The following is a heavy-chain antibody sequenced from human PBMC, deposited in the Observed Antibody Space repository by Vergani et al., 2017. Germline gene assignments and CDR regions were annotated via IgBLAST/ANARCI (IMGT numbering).Heavy chain of an antibody. Sequence: EVQLLESGGRLVQPGGSLRLSCVASGFAFSRYAMSWVRQAPGKGLEWVSGLTASGSGISYADSVRGRFTISRDNSKNTLYLQMKSLRPEDTAVYYCAKEGGGYCSGGTCYPEYWGQGTLVIVSS. J-gene: IGHJ4*02. CDR3: AKEGGGYCSGGTCYPEY. CDR1: GFAFSRYA. CDR2: LTASGSGI. V-gene: IGHV3-23*01. D-gene: IGHD2-15*01.